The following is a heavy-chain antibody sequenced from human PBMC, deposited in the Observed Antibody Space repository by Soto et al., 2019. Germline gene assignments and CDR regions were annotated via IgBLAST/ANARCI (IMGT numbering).Heavy chain of an antibody. CDR3: AKEGSPPFFQH. D-gene: IGHD3-10*01. Sequence: GGSLRLSCAASGFTFSNYAMSCVRQAPGKGPEWVSAISGGGGQTYYLESVKGRFTISRDNSKNTVSLLLNSLGADDTAVYYCAKEGSPPFFQHWGQGTLVTVSS. CDR1: GFTFSNYA. J-gene: IGHJ4*02. CDR2: ISGGGGQT. V-gene: IGHV3-23*01.